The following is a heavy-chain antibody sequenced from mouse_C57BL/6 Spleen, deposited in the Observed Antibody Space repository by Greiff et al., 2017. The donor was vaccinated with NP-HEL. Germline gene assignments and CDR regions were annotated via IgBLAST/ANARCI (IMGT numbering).Heavy chain of an antibody. CDR2: IDPANGNT. CDR1: GFNIKNTY. V-gene: IGHV14-3*01. J-gene: IGHJ2*01. D-gene: IGHD2-4*01. CDR3: ARDYDYIDY. Sequence: EVKLQESVAELVRPGASVKLSCTASGFNIKNTYMHWVKQRPEQGLEWIGRIDPANGNTKYAPKFQGKATITADTSSNPAYLQLLSLTSEHPALFYCARDYDYIDYWGKGTTLTVSS.